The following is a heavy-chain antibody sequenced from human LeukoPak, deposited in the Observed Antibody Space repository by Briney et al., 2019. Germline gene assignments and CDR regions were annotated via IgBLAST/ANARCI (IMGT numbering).Heavy chain of an antibody. V-gene: IGHV1-8*01. CDR1: GYTFSSYD. CDR2: MNPNSGNT. Sequence: ASVKVSCKASGYTFSSYDINWVRQATGQGLEWMGWMNPNSGNTGYVQKFQGRISMTRDNSISTAYMELSSLRSDDTAVYYCTRGHDYYDSGGYYHSWGQGTLVTVSS. CDR3: TRGHDYYDSGGYYHS. D-gene: IGHD3-22*01. J-gene: IGHJ4*02.